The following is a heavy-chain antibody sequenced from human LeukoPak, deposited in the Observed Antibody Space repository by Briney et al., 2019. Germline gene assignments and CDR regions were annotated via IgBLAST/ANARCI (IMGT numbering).Heavy chain of an antibody. Sequence: SETLSLTCTVSGGSISSGSYYWSWIRQPAGKGLEWIGRIYTSGSTNYNPSLKSRVTISVDTSKNQFSLKLSSVTAADTAVYYCARHVSGGWPKNDAFDIWGQGTMVTVSS. CDR1: GGSISSGSYY. D-gene: IGHD6-19*01. CDR2: IYTSGST. V-gene: IGHV4-61*02. CDR3: ARHVSGGWPKNDAFDI. J-gene: IGHJ3*02.